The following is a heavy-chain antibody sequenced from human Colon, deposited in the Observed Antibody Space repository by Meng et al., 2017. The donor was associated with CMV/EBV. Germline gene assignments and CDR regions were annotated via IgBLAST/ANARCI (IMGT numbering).Heavy chain of an antibody. V-gene: IGHV1-2*02. J-gene: IGHJ4*02. CDR1: GYTFSNYF. CDR2: IDPSSGDT. Sequence: KASGYTFSNYFIHWVRQAPGQGLEWMGWIDPSSGDTNIAQNFQGRVSMTRDTSITTAHMELTSLTSDDTALYYCAREGMSTPSAADSWGQGTLVTVSS. D-gene: IGHD6-25*01. CDR3: AREGMSTPSAADS.